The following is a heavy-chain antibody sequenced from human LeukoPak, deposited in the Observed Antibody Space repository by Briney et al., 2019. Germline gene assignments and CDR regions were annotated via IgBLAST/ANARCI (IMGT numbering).Heavy chain of an antibody. V-gene: IGHV4-59*01. CDR1: GGSISSYY. D-gene: IGHD6-19*01. J-gene: IGHJ3*02. CDR2: IYYSEST. Sequence: SETLSLTCTVSGGSISSYYWSWIRQPPGKGLEWIGYIYYSESTNYNPSLKSRVTISVDTSKNQFSLKLSSVTAADTAVYYCARDARWLPRGDAFDIWGQGTMVTVSS. CDR3: ARDARWLPRGDAFDI.